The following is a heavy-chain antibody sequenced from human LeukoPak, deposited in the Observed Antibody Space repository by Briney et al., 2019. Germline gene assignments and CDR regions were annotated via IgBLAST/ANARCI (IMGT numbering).Heavy chain of an antibody. CDR2: ITGSSSTI. D-gene: IGHD3-16*01. CDR3: ASGGGNY. J-gene: IGHJ4*02. CDR1: GFTFNIYA. V-gene: IGHV3-48*04. Sequence: GGSLRLSCAASGFTFNIYAMNWVRQAPGKGLEWVSYITGSSSTIYYADSVKGRFTISRDNAKKSLFLQMNNLRAEDTAVYYCASGGGNYWGQGTLVTVSS.